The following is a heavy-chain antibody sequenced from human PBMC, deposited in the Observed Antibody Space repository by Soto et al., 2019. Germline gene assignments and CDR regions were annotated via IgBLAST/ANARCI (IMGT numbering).Heavy chain of an antibody. J-gene: IGHJ4*02. CDR2: IYYSGST. D-gene: IGHD3-22*01. CDR3: ASPYDSSGHGADYFDY. V-gene: IGHV4-39*01. CDR1: GGSISSSSYY. Sequence: QLQLQESGPGLVKPSETLSLTCTVSGGSISSSSYYWGWIRQPPGKGLEWIGSIYYSGSTYYNPSLKSRVTISVDTSKNQFSLKLSSVTAADTAVYYCASPYDSSGHGADYFDYWGQGTLVTVSS.